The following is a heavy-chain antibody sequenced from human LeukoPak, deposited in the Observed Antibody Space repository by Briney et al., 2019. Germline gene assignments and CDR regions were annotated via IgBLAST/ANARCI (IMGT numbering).Heavy chain of an antibody. CDR1: GGSISSSSYY. Sequence: SETLSLTCTVSGGSISSSSYYWGWIRQPPGKGLEWIGSIYYSGSTYYNPSLKSRVTISVDTSQNTYSLKLSYVTAADTAVYYCARRGYDILTGYYGEYYFDYWGQGTLVTVSS. J-gene: IGHJ4*02. V-gene: IGHV4-39*01. D-gene: IGHD3-9*01. CDR3: ARRGYDILTGYYGEYYFDY. CDR2: IYYSGST.